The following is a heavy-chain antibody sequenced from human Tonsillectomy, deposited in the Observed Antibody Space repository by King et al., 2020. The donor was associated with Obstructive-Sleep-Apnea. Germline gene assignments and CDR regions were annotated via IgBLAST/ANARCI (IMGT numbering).Heavy chain of an antibody. Sequence: QRVQSGAEVKKPGASVKVSCKASGYTFTGYYIYWLRQAPRQGLEWMGWIDPRSGGTNYAQKFQGRVSMTRDTSISTAYMELSRLRSDDTAVYYCARDNYYDNTGYFGGHWGQGTLVTVSS. J-gene: IGHJ4*02. CDR3: ARDNYYDNTGYFGGH. D-gene: IGHD3-22*01. CDR2: IDPRSGGT. CDR1: GYTFTGYY. V-gene: IGHV1-2*02.